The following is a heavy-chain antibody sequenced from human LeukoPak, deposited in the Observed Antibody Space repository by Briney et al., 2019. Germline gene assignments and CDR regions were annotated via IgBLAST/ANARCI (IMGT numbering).Heavy chain of an antibody. Sequence: GGSLRLSCTASGFTFSNAWMTWVRQAPGKGLEWVGRIKSKTDGGTTDYAAPVKGRFTISRDDSKNTVYLQMNSLKNEDTAVYYCSKTSGRWDWGQGTLVTVSS. J-gene: IGHJ1*01. CDR2: IKSKTDGGTT. CDR1: GFTFSNAW. V-gene: IGHV3-15*01. CDR3: SKTSGRWD. D-gene: IGHD1-26*01.